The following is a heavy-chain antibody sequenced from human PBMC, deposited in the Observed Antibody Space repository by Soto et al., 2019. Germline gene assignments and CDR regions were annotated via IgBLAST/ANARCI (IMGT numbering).Heavy chain of an antibody. CDR3: ARDHRDSWSGNDY. J-gene: IGHJ4*02. Sequence: QVQLQESGPGLVKPSGTLSLTCAVSGGSISSSNWWSWVRQPQGKGLEWIGEIYHSGSTNYNPSLNSRVTISVDKSKNQFSLKLSSVTAADTAVYYCARDHRDSWSGNDYWGQGTLVTVSS. D-gene: IGHD6-13*01. CDR1: GGSISSSNW. CDR2: IYHSGST. V-gene: IGHV4-4*02.